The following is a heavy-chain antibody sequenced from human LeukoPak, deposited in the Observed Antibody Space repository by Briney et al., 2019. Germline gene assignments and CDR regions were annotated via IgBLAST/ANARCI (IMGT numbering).Heavy chain of an antibody. J-gene: IGHJ3*02. CDR1: GFTFSSYS. CDR2: ISSSSSYI. Sequence: GGSLRLSCAASGFTFSSYSMNWVRQAPGKGLEWVSSISSSSSYIYYADSVKGRFTISRDNAKNSLYLQMDSLRAEDTAVYYCARFSYDSSGFAFDIWAKGKMVTASS. D-gene: IGHD3-22*01. V-gene: IGHV3-21*01. CDR3: ARFSYDSSGFAFDI.